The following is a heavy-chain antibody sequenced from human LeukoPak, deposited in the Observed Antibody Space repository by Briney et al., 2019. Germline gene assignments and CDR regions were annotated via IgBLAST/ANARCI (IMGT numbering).Heavy chain of an antibody. CDR2: ISPRSETI. CDR3: ARIDGPTVFTYYMDL. V-gene: IGHV3-48*04. J-gene: IGHJ6*03. D-gene: IGHD3-16*01. Sequence: GGSLRLSCATSGFSFNRRGMNWVRHPPGKGLVWVSYISPRSETIYYAESVKGRFTGSRDDSKDSLYLQMHTLRAEDTAVYYCARIDGPTVFTYYMDLWGKGTTVTVAS. CDR1: GFSFNRRG.